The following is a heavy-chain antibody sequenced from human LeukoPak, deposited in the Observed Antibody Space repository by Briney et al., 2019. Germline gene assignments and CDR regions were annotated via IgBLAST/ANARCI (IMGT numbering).Heavy chain of an antibody. J-gene: IGHJ4*02. D-gene: IGHD2-15*01. CDR2: IWYDGSNK. V-gene: IGHV3-33*01. CDR3: PREAPVALYYFAY. Sequence: GRSLRLSCAASGFTFSSYGMHWVRQAPGKGLVWVAVIWYDGSNKYYADSVKGRFTIYRDNSKNPLYLQMNSLRAEDTAVYYCPREAPVALYYFAYWGQGPLVTVSS. CDR1: GFTFSSYG.